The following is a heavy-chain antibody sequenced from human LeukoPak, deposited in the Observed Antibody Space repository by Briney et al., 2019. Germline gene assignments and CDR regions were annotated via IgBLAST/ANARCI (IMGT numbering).Heavy chain of an antibody. Sequence: GGSLRLSCAASGFTFSSYAMHWVRQAPGKGLEYVSAISSNGGSTYYADSVKGRFTISRDNSKNTLYLQMGSLRAGDMAVYYCAREMWFGELAYGMDVWGQGTTVTVSS. CDR3: AREMWFGELAYGMDV. CDR2: ISSNGGST. CDR1: GFTFSSYA. V-gene: IGHV3-64*02. J-gene: IGHJ6*02. D-gene: IGHD3-10*01.